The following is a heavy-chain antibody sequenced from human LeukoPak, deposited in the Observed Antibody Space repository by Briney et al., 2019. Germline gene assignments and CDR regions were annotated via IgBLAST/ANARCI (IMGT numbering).Heavy chain of an antibody. CDR2: MNPNSGNT. Sequence: GASVKVSCKASGYTFTDYDINWARQATGQGLEWMGWMNPNSGNTGYTQKFQGRVTMTRNTSISTAYMELSSLRSEDTAVYYCARAELRYFDWPPGDYWGQGTLVTVSS. CDR1: GYTFTDYD. J-gene: IGHJ4*02. D-gene: IGHD3-9*01. CDR3: ARAELRYFDWPPGDY. V-gene: IGHV1-8*01.